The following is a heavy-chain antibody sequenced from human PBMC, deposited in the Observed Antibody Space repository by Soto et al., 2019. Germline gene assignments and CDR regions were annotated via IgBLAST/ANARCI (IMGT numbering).Heavy chain of an antibody. Sequence: SVKVSCKASGGTFSSYAISWVRQAPGQGLEWMGGIIPIFGTANYAQKFQGRVAITADKSTSTAYMELSSLRSEDTAVYYCARGGGWVRGVIIGSYYYGMDVWGQGTTVTVSS. J-gene: IGHJ6*02. CDR3: ARGGGWVRGVIIGSYYYGMDV. D-gene: IGHD3-10*01. CDR2: IIPIFGTA. V-gene: IGHV1-69*06. CDR1: GGTFSSYA.